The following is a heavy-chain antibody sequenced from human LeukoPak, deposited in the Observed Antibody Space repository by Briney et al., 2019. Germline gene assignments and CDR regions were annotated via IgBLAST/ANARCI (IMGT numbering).Heavy chain of an antibody. D-gene: IGHD6-13*01. CDR3: ARDDSSTWLNAFDI. CDR1: GYTFTSYG. Sequence: ASVKVSCKASGYTFTSYGITWVRQAPGQGLEWMGWISAYNSNTNYAQKLQGRVTMTTDTSTSTAYMELRSLRSDDTAFYYCARDDSSTWLNAFDIWGQGTMVTVSS. CDR2: ISAYNSNT. V-gene: IGHV1-18*01. J-gene: IGHJ3*02.